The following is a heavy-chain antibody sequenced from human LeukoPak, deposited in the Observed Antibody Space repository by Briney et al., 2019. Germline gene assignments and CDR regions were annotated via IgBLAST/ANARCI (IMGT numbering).Heavy chain of an antibody. Sequence: SETLSLTCTVSGGSISSYYWSWLRQPAGKGLEWIGRIYTSGSTNYNPSLKSRVTMSVDTSKNQFSLKLSSVTAADTAVYYCARGSSPIAAAGVTYDYWGQGTLVTVSS. J-gene: IGHJ4*02. D-gene: IGHD6-13*01. CDR3: ARGSSPIAAAGVTYDY. CDR2: IYTSGST. V-gene: IGHV4-4*07. CDR1: GGSISSYY.